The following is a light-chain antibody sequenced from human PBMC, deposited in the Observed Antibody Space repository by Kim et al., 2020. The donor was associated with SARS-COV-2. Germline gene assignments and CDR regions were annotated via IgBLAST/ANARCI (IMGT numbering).Light chain of an antibody. J-gene: IGKJ5*01. CDR3: QQYGNSPST. V-gene: IGKV3-20*01. CDR1: QSVTSS. CDR2: GAS. Sequence: PGERATLACRASQSVTSSLAWYQQKPGQAPRLLIHGASSRATGIPDRFSGSGSGTDFTLTISRLEPEDFTVYYCQQYGNSPSTFGQGTRLEIK.